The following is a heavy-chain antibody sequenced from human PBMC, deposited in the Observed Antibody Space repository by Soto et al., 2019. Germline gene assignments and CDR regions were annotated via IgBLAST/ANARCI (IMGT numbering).Heavy chain of an antibody. D-gene: IGHD1-26*01. CDR2: IYYSGST. CDR3: ARQGQDFWGATSYPNWFDP. Sequence: QLQLQESGPGLVKPSETLSLTCTVSGGSISSSSYYWGWIRQPPGKGLEWIGSIYYSGSTYYNPSLKSRVTISVDTSKNQFSLKLSSVTAADTAVYYCARQGQDFWGATSYPNWFDPWGQGTLVTVSS. CDR1: GGSISSSSYY. V-gene: IGHV4-39*01. J-gene: IGHJ5*02.